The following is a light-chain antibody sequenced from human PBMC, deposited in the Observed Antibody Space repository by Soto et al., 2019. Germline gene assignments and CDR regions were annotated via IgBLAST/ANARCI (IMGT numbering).Light chain of an antibody. CDR3: QKYNSAPTWT. V-gene: IGKV1-12*01. CDR1: QGISNW. J-gene: IGKJ1*01. Sequence: DIQMTQSPSSVSASVGDRVTITCRASQGISNWLAWYQQKPGKAPKLLIYATSSLQSGVPSRFAGSGSGTDFTLTISSLQPEDVATYYCQKYNSAPTWTFGQGTKVEIK. CDR2: ATS.